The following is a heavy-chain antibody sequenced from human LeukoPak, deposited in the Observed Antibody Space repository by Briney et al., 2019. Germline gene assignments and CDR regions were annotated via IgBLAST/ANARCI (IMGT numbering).Heavy chain of an antibody. CDR1: GYSISSGYY. J-gene: IGHJ3*01. CDR2: INHSGST. CDR3: ARDRYYDILTGYFGVDAFDD. D-gene: IGHD3-9*01. Sequence: SETLSLTCTVSGYSISSGYYWGWIRQPPGKGLEWIGIINHSGSTYYNPSLKSRVTLSVDTSKNQFSLRLNSVTAADTAVYYCARDRYYDILTGYFGVDAFDDWGQGTMVTVSS. V-gene: IGHV4-38-2*02.